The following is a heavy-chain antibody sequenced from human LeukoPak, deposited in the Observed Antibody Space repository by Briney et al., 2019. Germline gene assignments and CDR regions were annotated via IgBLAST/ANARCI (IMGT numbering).Heavy chain of an antibody. CDR3: ARDFSPLRGSGGTVAFDI. Sequence: RPGGSLRLSCAASGFTFDDYGMSWVRQAPGKGLEWVSGINWNGGSTGYADSVKGRFTISRDNAKNSLYLQMNSLRAEDTALYYCARDFSPLRGSGGTVAFDIWGQGTMVTVSS. D-gene: IGHD1-26*01. V-gene: IGHV3-20*04. CDR1: GFTFDDYG. J-gene: IGHJ3*02. CDR2: INWNGGST.